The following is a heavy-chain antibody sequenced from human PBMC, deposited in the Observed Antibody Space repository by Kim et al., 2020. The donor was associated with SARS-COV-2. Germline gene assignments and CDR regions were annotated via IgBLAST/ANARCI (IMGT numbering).Heavy chain of an antibody. CDR3: TKKDTAELGPTGGIDF. Sequence: GGSLRLSCSASGFPFYSFTMNWVRLPAGKGLEWVSSISADSRWIYYVDSVQGRFSIYRENARNTLYLQMNNLRVEDTGIYFCTKKDTAELGPTGGIDFWGPGTLVTVSS. D-gene: IGHD1-7*01. J-gene: IGHJ4*02. CDR2: ISADSRWI. V-gene: IGHV3-21*01. CDR1: GFPFYSFT.